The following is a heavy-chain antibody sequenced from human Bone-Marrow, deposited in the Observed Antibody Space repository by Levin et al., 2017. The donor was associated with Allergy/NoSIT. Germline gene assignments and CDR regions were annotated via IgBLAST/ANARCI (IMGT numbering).Heavy chain of an antibody. CDR3: ARLMAETVLVPVAANNWFDP. J-gene: IGHJ5*02. CDR2: VSTYNGNT. Sequence: GESLKISCKASGYTFSNFGVAWVRQAPGQGLEWMGWVSTYNGNTNYAQKFQGRVTMTTDTSSNTASMELRSLRSDDTAVYYCARLMAETVLVPVAANNWFDPWGQGTLVTVST. CDR1: GYTFSNFG. D-gene: IGHD5-24*01. V-gene: IGHV1-18*01.